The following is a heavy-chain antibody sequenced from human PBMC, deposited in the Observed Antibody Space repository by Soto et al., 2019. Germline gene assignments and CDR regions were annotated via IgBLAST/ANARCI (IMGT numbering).Heavy chain of an antibody. V-gene: IGHV4-39*01. CDR2: IYYSGST. CDR3: LIHTPALSTTDH. CDR1: GGSISSSSYY. J-gene: IGHJ4*02. Sequence: SETLSLTCTVSGGSISSSSYYWGWIRQPPGKGLEWIGSIYYSGSTYYNPSLKSRVTISVDTSKNQFSLKLSSVTAADTAVYYFLIHTPALSTTDHWGQGILVTVFS. D-gene: IGHD4-17*01.